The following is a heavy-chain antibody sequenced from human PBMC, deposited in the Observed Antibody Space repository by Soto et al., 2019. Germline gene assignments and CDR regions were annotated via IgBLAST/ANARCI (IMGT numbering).Heavy chain of an antibody. CDR1: GFTFSSYW. CDR3: ARDNPSRSGYPPHYYYGMDV. CDR2: INSDGSST. J-gene: IGHJ6*02. V-gene: IGHV3-74*01. Sequence: EVQLVESGGGLVQPGGSLRLSCAASGFTFSSYWMHWVRQAPGKGLVWDSRINSDGSSTSYADSVKGRFTISRDNAKNTLYLQMNSLRAEDTAVYYCARDNPSRSGYPPHYYYGMDVWGQGTTVTVSS. D-gene: IGHD3-3*01.